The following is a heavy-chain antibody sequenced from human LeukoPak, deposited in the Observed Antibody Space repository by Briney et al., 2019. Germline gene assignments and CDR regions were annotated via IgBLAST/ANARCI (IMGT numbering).Heavy chain of an antibody. CDR3: ARRFRNYGSGTYGYYYYGMDV. J-gene: IGHJ6*02. CDR1: GFTFSSYA. Sequence: GGSLRLSCAASGFTFSSYAMHWVHQAPGKGLEWVAVISYDGSNKYYADSVKGRFTISRDNSKNTLYLQMNSLRAEDTAVYYCARRFRNYGSGTYGYYYYGMDVWGQGTTVTVSS. CDR2: ISYDGSNK. D-gene: IGHD3-10*01. V-gene: IGHV3-30*04.